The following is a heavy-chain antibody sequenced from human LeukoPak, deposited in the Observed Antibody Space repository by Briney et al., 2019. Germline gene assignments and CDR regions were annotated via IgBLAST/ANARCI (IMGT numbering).Heavy chain of an antibody. V-gene: IGHV1-18*01. Sequence: ASVKVSCKASGYTFTSYGISWVRQAPGQGLEWMGWISAYNGNTNYAQKLQGRVTMTTDTSTSTAYMELRSLRSDDTAVYYCERDFGYQLPLNNAFDIWGQGTMVTVSS. CDR3: ERDFGYQLPLNNAFDI. CDR1: GYTFTSYG. J-gene: IGHJ3*02. CDR2: ISAYNGNT. D-gene: IGHD2-2*01.